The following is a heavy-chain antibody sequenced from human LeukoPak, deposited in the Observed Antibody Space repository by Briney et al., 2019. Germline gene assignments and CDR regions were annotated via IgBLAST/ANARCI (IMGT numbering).Heavy chain of an antibody. D-gene: IGHD1/OR15-1a*01. Sequence: PGGSLRLSCAASEFTFSDYYMRWIRQAPGKGLEWVSYISSNGSTIYYADSVKGRFTISRDNAKNSLYLQMNSLRAEDTAVYYCARGNKNYSYGMDVWGQGPTVTVSS. V-gene: IGHV3-11*01. CDR1: EFTFSDYY. J-gene: IGHJ6*02. CDR2: ISSNGSTI. CDR3: ARGNKNYSYGMDV.